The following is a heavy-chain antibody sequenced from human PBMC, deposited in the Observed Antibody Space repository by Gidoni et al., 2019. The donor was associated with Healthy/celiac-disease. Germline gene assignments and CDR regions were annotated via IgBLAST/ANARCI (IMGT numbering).Heavy chain of an antibody. V-gene: IGHV1-2*02. CDR3: ARVEYDRFLEWDYYYYYMDV. D-gene: IGHD3-3*01. Sequence: QVQLVQSGAEVKKPGASVKVFCKASGYTFTGDYMHWVRQAPGQGLEWMGWINPNSGGTNYAQKFQGRVTMTRDTSISTAYMELSRLRSDDTAVYYCARVEYDRFLEWDYYYYYMDVWGKGTTVTVSS. J-gene: IGHJ6*03. CDR2: INPNSGGT. CDR1: GYTFTGDY.